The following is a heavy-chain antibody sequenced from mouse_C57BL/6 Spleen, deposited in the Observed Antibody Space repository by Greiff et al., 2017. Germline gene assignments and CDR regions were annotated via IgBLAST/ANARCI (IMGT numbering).Heavy chain of an antibody. CDR1: GFSLTSYG. J-gene: IGHJ2*01. CDR2: IWSCGST. Sequence: QVKLQQSGPGLVQPSQSLSITCTVPGFSLTSYGVHWVRQSPGKGLEWLGVIWSCGSTDYNAAFISRLSISKDNSKSQVFFKMNILQADDTAIYYCARNYDGYYLDYWGQGTTLTVSS. D-gene: IGHD2-3*01. V-gene: IGHV2-2*01. CDR3: ARNYDGYYLDY.